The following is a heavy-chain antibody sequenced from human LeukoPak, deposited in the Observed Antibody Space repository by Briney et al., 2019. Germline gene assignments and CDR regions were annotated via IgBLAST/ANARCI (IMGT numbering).Heavy chain of an antibody. D-gene: IGHD3-3*01. CDR3: ARESARGYDFWSGPDAFDI. V-gene: IGHV4-61*01. CDR1: GGSISSSSYY. J-gene: IGHJ3*02. CDR2: IYYSGST. Sequence: SETLSLTCTVSGGSISSSSYYWSWIRQPPGKGLEWIGYIYYSGSTNYNPSLKSRVTISVDTSKNQFSLKLSSVTAADTAVYYCARESARGYDFWSGPDAFDIWGQGTMVTVSS.